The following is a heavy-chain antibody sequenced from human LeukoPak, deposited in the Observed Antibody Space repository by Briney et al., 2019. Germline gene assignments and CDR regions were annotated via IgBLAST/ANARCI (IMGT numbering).Heavy chain of an antibody. Sequence: GGSLRLSCAASGLDFSSNWMHWVRHAPGQGLVWVSRIKGDGISTNYADSVKGRFTISRDIAKNTLYLQMNSLRAEDTGVYYCAKDHYWSIDYWGRGTLVTVSS. D-gene: IGHD3-3*01. V-gene: IGHV3-74*01. CDR2: IKGDGIST. J-gene: IGHJ4*02. CDR1: GLDFSSNW. CDR3: AKDHYWSIDY.